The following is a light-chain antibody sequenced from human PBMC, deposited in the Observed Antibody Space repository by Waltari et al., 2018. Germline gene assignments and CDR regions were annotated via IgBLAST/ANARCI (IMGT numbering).Light chain of an antibody. Sequence: QSVLTHPPSVSGAPRERVTISCSGSSSNIGTNVLHWYQQLPGKAPKLLIYYDDLVPSGVSDRFSGSKSGTSASLAITGLQSDDEADYYCAAWDDSLNGQVFGTGTKVTVL. J-gene: IGLJ1*01. CDR1: SSNIGTNV. CDR3: AAWDDSLNGQV. V-gene: IGLV1-36*01. CDR2: YDD.